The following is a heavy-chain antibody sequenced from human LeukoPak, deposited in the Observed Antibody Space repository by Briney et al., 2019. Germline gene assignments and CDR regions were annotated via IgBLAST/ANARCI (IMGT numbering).Heavy chain of an antibody. J-gene: IGHJ6*03. D-gene: IGHD2-15*01. Sequence: QPGGSLRLSCAASGFTFDDYAMHWVRQAPGKGLEWVSLISGDGGSTYYAESVKGRFTISRDNSKSSLYLQMNSLRTEDTALYYCAKDRIKYCSGGSCYPMASYYMDVWGKGTTVTVSS. CDR3: AKDRIKYCSGGSCYPMASYYMDV. CDR1: GFTFDDYA. V-gene: IGHV3-43*02. CDR2: ISGDGGST.